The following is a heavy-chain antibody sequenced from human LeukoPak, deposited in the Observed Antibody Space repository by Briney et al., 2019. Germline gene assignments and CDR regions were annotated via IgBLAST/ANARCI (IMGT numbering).Heavy chain of an antibody. Sequence: SETLSLTCTVSGGSINSPYWTWIRQPPGKGLEWIGYIYYGGSTDYSPSLKSRATISLDTSKDQFSLHLTSVTAADTAVYYCARQLAGLAPPGFIDSWGQGTLVTVSS. CDR3: ARQLAGLAPPGFIDS. D-gene: IGHD3-3*02. CDR2: IYYGGST. V-gene: IGHV4-59*08. CDR1: GGSINSPY. J-gene: IGHJ4*02.